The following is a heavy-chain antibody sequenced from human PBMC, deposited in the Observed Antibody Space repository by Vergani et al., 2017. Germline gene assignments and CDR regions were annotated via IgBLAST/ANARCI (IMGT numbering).Heavy chain of an antibody. J-gene: IGHJ3*02. D-gene: IGHD3-22*01. Sequence: QVQLQESGPGLVKPSETLSLTCTVSGGSISSYYWSWIRQPAGKGLEWIGRIYTSGSTNYNPSLTSRVTMSVDTSKNQFSLKLSSVTAADTAVYYCARVGYYDSSGKEAFDIWGQGTMVTVSS. V-gene: IGHV4-4*07. CDR2: IYTSGST. CDR3: ARVGYYDSSGKEAFDI. CDR1: GGSISSYY.